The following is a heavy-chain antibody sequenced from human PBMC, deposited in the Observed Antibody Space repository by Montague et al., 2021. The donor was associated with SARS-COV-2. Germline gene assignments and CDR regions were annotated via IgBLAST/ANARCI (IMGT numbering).Heavy chain of an antibody. CDR2: IYYSGNT. V-gene: IGHV4-39*01. D-gene: IGHD1-26*01. CDR3: ASDRGELHAADY. CDR1: GGSISSSGYY. Sequence: SETLSLTCTVSGGSISSSGYYWGWIRQPPGKGLEWIGSIYYSGNTYYSPSLQSRVTISVDTSKNQFSLRLNSMTAADTAVYYCASDRGELHAADYWGQGTLVTVSS. J-gene: IGHJ4*02.